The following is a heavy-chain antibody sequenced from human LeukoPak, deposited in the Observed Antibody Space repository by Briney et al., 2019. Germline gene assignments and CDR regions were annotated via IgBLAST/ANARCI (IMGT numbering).Heavy chain of an antibody. D-gene: IGHD5-18*01. Sequence: PSETLSLTCAVYGGSFSGYYWSWIRQPPGKGLEWIGEINHSGSTNYNPSLKSRVTISVDTSKNQFSLKLSSVTAADTAVYYCAAGDVDTAMVSQFDYWGQGTLVTVSS. J-gene: IGHJ4*02. V-gene: IGHV4-34*01. CDR3: AAGDVDTAMVSQFDY. CDR2: INHSGST. CDR1: GGSFSGYY.